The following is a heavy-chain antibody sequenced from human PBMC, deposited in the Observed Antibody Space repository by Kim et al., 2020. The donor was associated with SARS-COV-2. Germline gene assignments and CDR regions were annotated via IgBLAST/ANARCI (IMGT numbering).Heavy chain of an antibody. CDR3: AKGYCSSTDCSDDH. D-gene: IGHD2-2*01. CDR2: ISGSGGST. Sequence: GGSLRLSCAASGFTFSNFAMNWVRQAPGKGLEWVSVISGSGGSTYYADSVKGRFTISRDNSKDTLYLQMNSLRAEDTALYYCAKGYCSSTDCSDDHWGQGTLVTVSS. V-gene: IGHV3-23*01. J-gene: IGHJ4*02. CDR1: GFTFSNFA.